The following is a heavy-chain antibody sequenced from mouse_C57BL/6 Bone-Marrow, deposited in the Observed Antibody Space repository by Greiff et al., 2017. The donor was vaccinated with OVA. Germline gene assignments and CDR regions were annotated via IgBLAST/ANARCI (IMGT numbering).Heavy chain of an antibody. J-gene: IGHJ3*01. D-gene: IGHD2-13*01. Sequence: QVQLQQSGAELVRPGTSVKVSCKASGYAFTNYLIEWVKQRPGQGLEWIGVINPGSGGTNYNEKFKGKATLTADKSSSTAYMQLSSLTSEDSAVYICARATLYYGDETWFAYWGQGTLVTVSA. CDR1: GYAFTNYL. V-gene: IGHV1-54*01. CDR3: ARATLYYGDETWFAY. CDR2: INPGSGGT.